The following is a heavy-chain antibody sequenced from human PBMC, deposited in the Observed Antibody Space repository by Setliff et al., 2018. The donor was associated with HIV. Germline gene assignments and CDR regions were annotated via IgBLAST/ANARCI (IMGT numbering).Heavy chain of an antibody. V-gene: IGHV4-59*08. CDR2: IYYSGRT. CDR1: GGPISSYY. D-gene: IGHD3-3*01. J-gene: IGHJ5*02. CDR3: ARGGGPTIFGLDP. Sequence: TSETLSLTCTVSGGPISSYYWSWIRQPPGKGLEWIGYIYYSGRTNYSPSLKSRVTISVDTSKNQFSLKLTSVTAADTAVYYCARGGGPTIFGLDPWGQGTLVTVSS.